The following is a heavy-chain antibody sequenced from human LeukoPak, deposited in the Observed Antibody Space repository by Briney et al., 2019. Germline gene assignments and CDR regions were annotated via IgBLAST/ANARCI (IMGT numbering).Heavy chain of an antibody. Sequence: PGGSLRLSCAASGFTFSSYGMHWVRQAPGKGLEWVAVISYDGSNKYYADSVKGRFTISRDNSKNTLYLQMNSLRAEDTAVYYCAKWGYYDILTDSRGGFDIWGQGTMVTVSS. V-gene: IGHV3-30*18. CDR3: AKWGYYDILTDSRGGFDI. D-gene: IGHD3-9*01. CDR2: ISYDGSNK. CDR1: GFTFSSYG. J-gene: IGHJ3*02.